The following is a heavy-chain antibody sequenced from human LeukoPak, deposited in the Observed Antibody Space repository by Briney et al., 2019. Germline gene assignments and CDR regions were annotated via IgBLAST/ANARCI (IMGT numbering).Heavy chain of an antibody. Sequence: GESLKISCKASGYSFSTYWIAWVRQMPGRGPEWMGIIYPSDSDTRYSPSFQGQVTISADKSITTAYLQWRSLKASDTAMYYCARTGNFDYWGQGTLVTVSS. D-gene: IGHD7-27*01. CDR3: ARTGNFDY. CDR1: GYSFSTYW. J-gene: IGHJ4*02. CDR2: IYPSDSDT. V-gene: IGHV5-51*01.